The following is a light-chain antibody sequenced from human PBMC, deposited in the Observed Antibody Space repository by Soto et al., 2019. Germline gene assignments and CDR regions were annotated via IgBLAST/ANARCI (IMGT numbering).Light chain of an antibody. CDR3: QQSISTPRT. CDR1: QTISTY. J-gene: IGKJ1*01. V-gene: IGKV1-39*01. CDR2: GAA. Sequence: IQITQSPSPLSASVGDRVTITCRASQTISTYLNWYQQKPGKDTKLVIYGAASLQSGVPSRFSGSGSGKDFTLTISSLKPEDFGTYYCQQSISTPRTFGQGTKVDIK.